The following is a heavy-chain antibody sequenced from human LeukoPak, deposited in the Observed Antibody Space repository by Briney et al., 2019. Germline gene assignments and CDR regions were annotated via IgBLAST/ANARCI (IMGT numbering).Heavy chain of an antibody. J-gene: IGHJ6*02. CDR3: ARGQYQVPQGRPSYFMDV. CDR2: ISGSGANT. Sequence: GGSLRLSCAASGFTFSTCPMAWVRQAPGKGLERVSGISGSGANTNYADSVKGRFTISRDNSNNMLYLQMNSLRAEDTAVYYCARGQYQVPQGRPSYFMDVWGQGTTVTVSS. D-gene: IGHD2-2*01. V-gene: IGHV3-23*01. CDR1: GFTFSTCP.